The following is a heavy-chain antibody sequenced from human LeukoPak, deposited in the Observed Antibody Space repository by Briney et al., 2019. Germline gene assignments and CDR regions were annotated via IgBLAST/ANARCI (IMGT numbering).Heavy chain of an antibody. CDR1: GFTFSTYG. CDR3: AEDQKLQPFHY. CDR2: IQFDGSEE. V-gene: IGHV3-30*02. Sequence: GGSLRPSCAASGFTFSTYGMHWVRQAPGKGLEWVAFIQFDGSEEFYADSVKGRFSISRDNSKSTLYLQMNSLRAEDTSVYYCAEDQKLQPFHYWGQGTLVTVSS. J-gene: IGHJ4*02. D-gene: IGHD2-15*01.